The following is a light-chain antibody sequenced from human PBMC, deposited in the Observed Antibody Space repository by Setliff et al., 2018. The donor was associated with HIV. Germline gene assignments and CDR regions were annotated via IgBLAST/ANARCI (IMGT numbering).Light chain of an antibody. CDR1: SSDVGGYNY. V-gene: IGLV2-14*01. Sequence: QSALTQPASVSGSPGQSITISCPGTSSDVGGYNYVSWYQQHPGKAPKLMIYDVSERPSGVSNRFSGSESGNTASLTISGLQAEDEADYYCSSYTTSTTFVFGTGTKVTVL. CDR2: DVS. CDR3: SSYTTSTTFV. J-gene: IGLJ1*01.